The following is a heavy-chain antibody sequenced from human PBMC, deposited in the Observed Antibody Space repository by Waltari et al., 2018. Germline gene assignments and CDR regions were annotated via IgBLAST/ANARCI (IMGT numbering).Heavy chain of an antibody. CDR2: IYTRWST. Sequence: QVQLQESGPGLVKPSQTLSLTCTVSGGSISSGSYYWSWIRQPAGKGLEWIGRIYTRWSTNYNLSLKSRVTISVDTSKNQFSLKLSSVTAADTAVYYCARDRTPIAKSFFDYWGQGTLVTVSS. CDR1: GGSISSGSYY. D-gene: IGHD2-15*01. CDR3: ARDRTPIAKSFFDY. J-gene: IGHJ4*02. V-gene: IGHV4-61*02.